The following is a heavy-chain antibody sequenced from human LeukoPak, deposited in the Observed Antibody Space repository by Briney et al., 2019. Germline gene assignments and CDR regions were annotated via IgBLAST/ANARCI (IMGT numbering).Heavy chain of an antibody. CDR1: GGTSSSYT. D-gene: IGHD5-18*01. Sequence: SVKVSCKASGGTSSSYTISWVRQAPGQGLEWMGRIIPILGIANYAQKFQGRVTITADKSTSTAYMELSSLRSEDTAVYYCARDISQLWYFDYWGQGTLVTVSS. CDR2: IIPILGIA. J-gene: IGHJ4*02. CDR3: ARDISQLWYFDY. V-gene: IGHV1-69*04.